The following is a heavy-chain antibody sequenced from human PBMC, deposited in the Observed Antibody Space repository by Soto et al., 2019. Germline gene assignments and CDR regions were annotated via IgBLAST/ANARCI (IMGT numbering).Heavy chain of an antibody. V-gene: IGHV5-51*01. CDR1: WYSFSSYW. CDR3: ARLLMANPYGMDV. CDR2: IYPGDSDT. J-gene: IGHJ6*02. D-gene: IGHD2-8*01. Sequence: GGSLKISCKGSWYSFSSYWIGWVRQMPGKGLEWMGIIYPGDSDTRYSPSFQGQVTISADKSISTAYLQWSSLKASDTAMYYCARLLMANPYGMDVRGQGTTVTVS.